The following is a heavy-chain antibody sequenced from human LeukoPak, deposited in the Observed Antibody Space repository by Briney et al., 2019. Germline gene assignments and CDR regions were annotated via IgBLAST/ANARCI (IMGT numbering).Heavy chain of an antibody. D-gene: IGHD5-18*01. CDR3: AKDLRPYSYGRCDY. CDR1: GFTFSNYD. CDR2: IGTAGDI. J-gene: IGHJ4*02. V-gene: IGHV3-13*01. Sequence: QPGGSLRLSCAASGFTFSNYDMHWVRQATGKGLEWVSGIGTAGDIYYPGSVKGRFTISRENAKNSLYLQMNSLRVEDTAIYYCAKDLRPYSYGRCDYWGQGTLVTVSS.